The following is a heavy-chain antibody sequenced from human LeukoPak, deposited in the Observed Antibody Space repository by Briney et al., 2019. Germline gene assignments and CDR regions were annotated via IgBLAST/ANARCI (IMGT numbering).Heavy chain of an antibody. CDR1: GFTFNNYA. Sequence: GGSLRLSCAASGFTFNNYAMNWVRQAPGKGLEWVSSICGGGGTACYADSAKGRFTISRDNSQNTLYLQMNSLRAEDTAVYYCARDYADYVGYFFFDYWGQGTLVTVSS. CDR2: ICGGGGTA. D-gene: IGHD4-17*01. V-gene: IGHV3-23*01. J-gene: IGHJ4*02. CDR3: ARDYADYVGYFFFDY.